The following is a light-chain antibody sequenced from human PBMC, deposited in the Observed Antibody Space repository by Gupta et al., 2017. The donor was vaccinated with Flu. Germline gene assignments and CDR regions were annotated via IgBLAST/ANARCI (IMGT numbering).Light chain of an antibody. CDR2: GNN. J-gene: IGLJ2*01. CDR3: QSYDSSLSASV. Sequence: QSVLTQPPSASGAPGQRVTISCTGSSSNIGAGYDVHWYQQLPGTAPKLLIYGNNNRPSGVPDRFSGSKSGTSASLAITGLQAEDEAEYYCQSYDSSLSASVFGGGTRLTVL. CDR1: SSNIGAGYD. V-gene: IGLV1-40*01.